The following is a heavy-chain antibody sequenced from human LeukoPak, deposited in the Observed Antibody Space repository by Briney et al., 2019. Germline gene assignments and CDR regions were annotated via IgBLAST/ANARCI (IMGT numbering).Heavy chain of an antibody. CDR1: GYTFTSYG. CDR2: IIPIFGTA. V-gene: IGHV1-69*13. D-gene: IGHD6-19*01. Sequence: SVKVSCKASGYTFTSYGISWARQAPGQGLEWMGGIIPIFGTANYAQKFQGRVTITADESTSTAYMELSSLRSEDTAVYYCARARASSGWYGDDYYYYYGMDVWGQGTTVTVSS. CDR3: ARARASSGWYGDDYYYYYGMDV. J-gene: IGHJ6*02.